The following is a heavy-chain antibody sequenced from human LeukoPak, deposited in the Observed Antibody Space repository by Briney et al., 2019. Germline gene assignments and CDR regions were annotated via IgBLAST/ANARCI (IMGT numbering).Heavy chain of an antibody. J-gene: IGHJ4*02. CDR1: GFTFSSYA. CDR2: ISDSGDYT. D-gene: IGHD2-8*01. CDR3: AKDTSIGKYCTNGVCSPFDY. Sequence: GGSLTLSCAGSGFTFSSYAMSWVRQAPGRGLEWVSVISDSGDYTSYADSVRGRFTISRGNSRNTLYLQMISLRPEDTAVYYCAKDTSIGKYCTNGVCSPFDYWGQGTLVTVSS. V-gene: IGHV3-23*01.